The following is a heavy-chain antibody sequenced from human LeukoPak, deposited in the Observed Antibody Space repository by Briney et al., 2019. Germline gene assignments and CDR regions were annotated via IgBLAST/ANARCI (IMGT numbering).Heavy chain of an antibody. CDR2: IRYDGTNK. CDR1: GFMFSSYG. CDR3: AKVGSGWYGVDY. D-gene: IGHD6-19*01. Sequence: GGSLRLSCAASGFMFSSYGMHWVRQAPGKGLEWVPFIRYDGTNKYYADSVKGRFTISRDNSKKTLYLEMNSLRAEDTAVYYCAKVGSGWYGVDYWGQGTLVTVSS. V-gene: IGHV3-30*02. J-gene: IGHJ4*02.